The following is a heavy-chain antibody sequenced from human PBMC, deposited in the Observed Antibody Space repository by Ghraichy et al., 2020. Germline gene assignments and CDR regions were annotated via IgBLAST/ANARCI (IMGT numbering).Heavy chain of an antibody. CDR2: INAGNGNT. D-gene: IGHD5-18*01. Sequence: ASVKVSCKASGYTFRSYAMHWVRQAPGQRLEWMGWINAGNGNTKYSQNFQGRVTITRDTSASTAYMELSSLRSEDTAVYYCARGGVQLWYDYWGQGTLVTVSS. CDR3: ARGGVQLWYDY. CDR1: GYTFRSYA. V-gene: IGHV1-3*01. J-gene: IGHJ4*02.